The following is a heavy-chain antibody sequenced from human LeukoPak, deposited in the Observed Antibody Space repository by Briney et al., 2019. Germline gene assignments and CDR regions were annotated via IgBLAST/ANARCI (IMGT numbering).Heavy chain of an antibody. V-gene: IGHV4-59*08. CDR2: IYYSGST. CDR1: GGSISSYY. CDR3: ARHMNDFWSGYSRFDP. Sequence: PSETLSLTCTVSGGSISSYYWSWIRQPPGKGLEWIGYIYYSGSTNYNPSLKSRVTISVDTSKNQFSLKLNSVTAADTAVYYCARHMNDFWSGYSRFDPWGQGTLVTVSS. D-gene: IGHD3-3*01. J-gene: IGHJ5*02.